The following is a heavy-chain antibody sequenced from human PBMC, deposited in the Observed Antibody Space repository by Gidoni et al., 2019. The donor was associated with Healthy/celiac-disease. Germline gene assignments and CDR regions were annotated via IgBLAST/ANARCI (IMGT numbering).Heavy chain of an antibody. CDR2: IYYSGST. J-gene: IGHJ3*02. V-gene: IGHV4-61*01. D-gene: IGHD5-12*01. CDR3: AREGSVVATGGAFDI. Sequence: QVQLQASGPGLVKPSATLSLTCTVSGGSVSSGSYYWSWIRQPPGKGLEWIGYIYYSGSTNYNPSLKSRVTISVDTSKNQFSLKLSSVTAADTAVYYCAREGSVVATGGAFDIWGQGTMVTVSS. CDR1: GGSVSSGSYY.